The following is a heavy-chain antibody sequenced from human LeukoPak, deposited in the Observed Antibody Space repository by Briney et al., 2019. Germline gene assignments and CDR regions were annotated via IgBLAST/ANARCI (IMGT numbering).Heavy chain of an antibody. CDR3: AKVKPGAFDL. CDR1: GGTFSSYA. V-gene: IGHV1-2*02. CDR2: INTKSDGT. Sequence: GASVKVSCKASGGTFSSYAISWVRQAPGQGLEWMGYINTKSDGTIYAQKFQGRVTMARDTSISTVYMELSRLRFDDTAVYYCAKVKPGAFDLWGQGTVVTVSS. D-gene: IGHD7-27*01. J-gene: IGHJ3*01.